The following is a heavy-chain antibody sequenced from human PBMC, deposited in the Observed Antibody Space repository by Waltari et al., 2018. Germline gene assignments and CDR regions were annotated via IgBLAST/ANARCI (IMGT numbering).Heavy chain of an antibody. CDR1: GGSISNYF. CDR3: ARENRGRSYSHFDY. Sequence: QVQLQESGPGLVKPSETLSLTCTVSGGSISNYFWSWIRQPAGKGLEWIGRIYTSENTSYNPALKSLVTMSVDTSKNQFSLKLNSVTAADTAVYYCARENRGRSYSHFDYWGQGTLVTVSS. D-gene: IGHD1-26*01. J-gene: IGHJ4*02. V-gene: IGHV4-4*07. CDR2: IYTSENT.